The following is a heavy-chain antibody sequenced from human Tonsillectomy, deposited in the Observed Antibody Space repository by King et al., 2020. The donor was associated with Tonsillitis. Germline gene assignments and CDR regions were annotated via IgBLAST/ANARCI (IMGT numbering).Heavy chain of an antibody. CDR3: AKDVRPRYSGYDWDY. Sequence: VQLVESGGGLVQPGRSLRLSCAASGFTLYDYAMHWVRQAPGKGLEGGSGSSWNSGSIGDADSVKGRFTISRDNAKNSLYLQMNSLRAEDTALYYCAKDVRPRYSGYDWDYWGQGTLVTVSS. CDR1: GFTLYDYA. V-gene: IGHV3-9*01. D-gene: IGHD5-12*01. J-gene: IGHJ4*02. CDR2: SSWNSGSI.